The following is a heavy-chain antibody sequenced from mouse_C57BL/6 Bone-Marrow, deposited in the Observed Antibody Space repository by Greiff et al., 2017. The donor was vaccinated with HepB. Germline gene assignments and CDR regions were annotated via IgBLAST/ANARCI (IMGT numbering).Heavy chain of an antibody. CDR2: IYPGSGST. D-gene: IGHD1-1*01. V-gene: IGHV1-55*01. CDR1: GYTFTSYW. Sequence: VQLKQPGAELVKPGASVKMSCKASGYTFTSYWITWVKQRPGQGLEWIGDIYPGSGSTNYNEKFKSKATLTVDTSSSTAYMQLSSLTSEDSAVYYCARRITTVVAYYAMDYWGQGTSVTVSS. CDR3: ARRITTVVAYYAMDY. J-gene: IGHJ4*01.